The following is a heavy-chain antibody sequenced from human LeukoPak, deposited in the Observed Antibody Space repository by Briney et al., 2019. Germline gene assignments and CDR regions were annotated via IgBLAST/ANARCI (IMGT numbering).Heavy chain of an antibody. D-gene: IGHD7-27*01. CDR3: VRTPPNWGADY. Sequence: GASVKVSCKASGYTFTIYDINWVRQATGQGLEWMGWMSPNSGNTGYAQKFQGRVTMTRNTAISTAYMELSSLRSEDTAVYYCVRTPPNWGADYWGQGTLVTVSS. CDR2: MSPNSGNT. V-gene: IGHV1-8*01. CDR1: GYTFTIYD. J-gene: IGHJ4*02.